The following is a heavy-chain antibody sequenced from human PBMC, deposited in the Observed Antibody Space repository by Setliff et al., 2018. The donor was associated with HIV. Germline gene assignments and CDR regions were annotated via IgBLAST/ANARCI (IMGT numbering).Heavy chain of an antibody. Sequence: SETLSLTCAVYGGSFSGYYWSWIRQPPGKGLEWIGEINHSGSTNYNPSLKTRVTISVDTSKNQFSRKLSSVTAADTAVYFCARGYYDILTGYYSSGIWDYWGQGTLVTVSS. CDR1: GGSFSGYY. V-gene: IGHV4-34*01. CDR2: INHSGST. D-gene: IGHD3-9*01. CDR3: ARGYYDILTGYYSSGIWDY. J-gene: IGHJ4*02.